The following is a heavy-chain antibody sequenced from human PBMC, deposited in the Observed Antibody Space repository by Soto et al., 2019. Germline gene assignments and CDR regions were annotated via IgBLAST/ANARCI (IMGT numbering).Heavy chain of an antibody. D-gene: IGHD4-17*01. CDR1: GFTFSSYG. Sequence: QVQLVESGGGVVQPGRSLRLSCAASGFTFSSYGMHWVRQAPGKGLEWVAFISYDGINKYYADSVKGRFTISRDNFKNTLYLQKSSLRAGETAVYYCAKDRWVRQLRSYFDYWGQGTLVTVSS. J-gene: IGHJ4*02. CDR2: ISYDGINK. V-gene: IGHV3-30*18. CDR3: AKDRWVRQLRSYFDY.